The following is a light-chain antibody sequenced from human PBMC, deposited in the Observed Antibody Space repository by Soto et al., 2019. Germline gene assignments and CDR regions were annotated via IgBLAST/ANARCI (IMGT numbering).Light chain of an antibody. Sequence: DIQLTQSPSFLSASVGDRVTITCRASQGISSYLAWYQQKPGKAPKLLIYAASTLQSGVPSRFSGSGSGTEFTLTISSLQPEDFATYYCQQLNSYLWTF. CDR1: QGISSY. V-gene: IGKV1-9*01. CDR3: QQLNSYLWT. J-gene: IGKJ1*01. CDR2: AAS.